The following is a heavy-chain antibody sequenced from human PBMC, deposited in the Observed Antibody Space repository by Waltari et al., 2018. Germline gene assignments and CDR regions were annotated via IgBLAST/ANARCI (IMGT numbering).Heavy chain of an antibody. Sequence: QVQLVQSGPEAKQPGTSVPVSCKASGYTFTSYSFRWVRQAPGQGLEWMGWISAYNGNTKYAQKFQGRPTMTTDTSTTTAYMELTSLTFDDTGVYYCAREVDYYYGLDVWGQGTTVTVSS. CDR3: AREVDYYYGLDV. CDR2: ISAYNGNT. CDR1: GYTFTSYS. J-gene: IGHJ6*02. D-gene: IGHD2-15*01. V-gene: IGHV1-18*01.